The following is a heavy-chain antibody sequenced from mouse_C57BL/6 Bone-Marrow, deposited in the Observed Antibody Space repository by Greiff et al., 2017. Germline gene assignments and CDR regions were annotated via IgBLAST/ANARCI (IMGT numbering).Heavy chain of an antibody. Sequence: EVQLQQSGAELVRPGASVKLSCTASGFNIKDDYMHWVKQRPEQGLEWIGWIDPENGDTEYASKFQGKATITADTSSNTAYLQLSSLTSEDTAVYYCTYYDSCDYWGQGTTLTVSS. CDR3: TYYDSCDY. J-gene: IGHJ2*01. V-gene: IGHV14-4*01. CDR2: IDPENGDT. CDR1: GFNIKDDY. D-gene: IGHD2-4*01.